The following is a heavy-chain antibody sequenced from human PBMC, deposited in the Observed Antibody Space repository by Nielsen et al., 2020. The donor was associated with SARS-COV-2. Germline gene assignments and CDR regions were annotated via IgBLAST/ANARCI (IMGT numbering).Heavy chain of an antibody. D-gene: IGHD7-27*01. Sequence: GGSLRLSCVASGFSFNTYSMNWVRQAPGKGLEWVSYISNSGSVISYADSLKSRFTISRDNSKNTLFLQMNSLRAEDTAVYYCARGNGWGSYFDYWGQGTLVTVSS. CDR2: ISNSGSVI. V-gene: IGHV3-48*01. CDR1: GFSFNTYS. J-gene: IGHJ4*02. CDR3: ARGNGWGSYFDY.